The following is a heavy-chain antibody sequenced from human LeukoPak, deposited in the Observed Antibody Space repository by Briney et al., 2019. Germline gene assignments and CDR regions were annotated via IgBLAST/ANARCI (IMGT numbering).Heavy chain of an antibody. V-gene: IGHV4-39*07. J-gene: IGHJ1*01. CDR3: ARGYCSGGSCSAEYFQH. CDR1: GGSISSSSYY. Sequence: SETLSLTCTVSGGSISSSSYYWGWIRQPPGKGLEWIGSIYYSGSTYYNPSLKSRVTISVDTSKNQFSLKLGSVTAADTAVYYCARGYCSGGSCSAEYFQHWGQGTLVTVSS. D-gene: IGHD2-15*01. CDR2: IYYSGST.